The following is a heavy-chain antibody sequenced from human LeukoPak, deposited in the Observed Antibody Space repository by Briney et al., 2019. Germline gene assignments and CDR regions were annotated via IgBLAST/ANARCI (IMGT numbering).Heavy chain of an antibody. CDR2: IYFSGTT. CDR1: GGSISSSSYY. J-gene: IGHJ4*02. D-gene: IGHD6-19*01. CDR3: ARHSSSAWYYYFGY. Sequence: SETLSLTCTVSGGSISSSSYYWGWVRQPPGKGLEWIGGIYFSGTTYYNPSLRSRVTISVDTSKNQFSLKLNSVTAADTAVYFCARHSSSAWYYYFGYWGQGALVTVSS. V-gene: IGHV4-39*01.